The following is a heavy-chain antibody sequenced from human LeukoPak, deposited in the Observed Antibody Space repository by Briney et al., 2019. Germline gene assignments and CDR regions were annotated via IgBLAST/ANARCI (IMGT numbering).Heavy chain of an antibody. V-gene: IGHV3-74*01. CDR1: GFTFSRYW. J-gene: IGHJ4*02. CDR2: VDSDGSGT. Sequence: PGGSLRLSSATSGFTFSRYWMNWVRQAPGKGLVWVSRVDSDGSGTTYADSVKGRFTISRDNAKNTVYLQMNSLRAEDTAVYYCGTGLGQYSDHWGEGTLVTVSS. D-gene: IGHD3-10*01. CDR3: GTGLGQYSDH.